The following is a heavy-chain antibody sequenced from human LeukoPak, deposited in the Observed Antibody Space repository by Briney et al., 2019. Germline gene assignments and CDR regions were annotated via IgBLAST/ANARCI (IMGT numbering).Heavy chain of an antibody. V-gene: IGHV3-23*01. CDR2: ISGSGGST. Sequence: PGGSLRLSCAASGFTFSSYAVSWVRQAPGKGLEWVSAISGSGGSTYYADSVKGRFTISRDNSKNTLYLQMNSLRAEDTAVYYCAKDPTMIVVVIPDYWGQGTLVTVSS. CDR3: AKDPTMIVVVIPDY. J-gene: IGHJ4*02. CDR1: GFTFSSYA. D-gene: IGHD3-22*01.